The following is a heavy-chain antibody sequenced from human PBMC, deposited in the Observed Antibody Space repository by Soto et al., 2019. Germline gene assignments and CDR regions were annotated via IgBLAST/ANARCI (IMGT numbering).Heavy chain of an antibody. CDR3: ARDMDTAMVTEAGGMDV. Sequence: QVQLVQSGAEVKKPGASVKVSCKASGYTFTGYYMHWVRQAPGQGLEWMGWINPNSGGTNYAQKFQGWVTMTRDTSLSTAYMELSRLRSDETAVYYCARDMDTAMVTEAGGMDVWGQGTTVTVSS. J-gene: IGHJ6*02. CDR1: GYTFTGYY. V-gene: IGHV1-2*04. D-gene: IGHD5-18*01. CDR2: INPNSGGT.